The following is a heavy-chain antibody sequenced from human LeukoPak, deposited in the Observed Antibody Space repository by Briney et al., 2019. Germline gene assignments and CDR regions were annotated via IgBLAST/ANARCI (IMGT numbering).Heavy chain of an antibody. D-gene: IGHD6-19*01. V-gene: IGHV3-7*05. CDR1: GFSISSYW. CDR3: TGGAGWLTDY. Sequence: GGSLRLSCTASGFSISSYWMNWVRQAPGKGLEWVANIKKDGSETKYVDSLRGRFTISRDNAKNSVYLQMNSLRAEDTAVYYCTGGAGWLTDYWGQGTLVPVSS. J-gene: IGHJ4*02. CDR2: IKKDGSET.